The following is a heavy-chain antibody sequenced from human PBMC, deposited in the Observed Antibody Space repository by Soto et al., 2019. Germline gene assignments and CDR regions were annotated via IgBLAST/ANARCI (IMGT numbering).Heavy chain of an antibody. J-gene: IGHJ4*02. CDR3: ARDRGWSLFDY. Sequence: EVQLVESGGGLVQPGVSLRLSCAASGFTFSSYWMYWVRQAPGKGLVWVSRTNSDGSDTSYADSVKGRFTISRDNAKNTLYLQMNSLRAEDTAVYYCARDRGWSLFDYWGQGTLVTVSS. D-gene: IGHD6-19*01. V-gene: IGHV3-74*01. CDR1: GFTFSSYW. CDR2: TNSDGSDT.